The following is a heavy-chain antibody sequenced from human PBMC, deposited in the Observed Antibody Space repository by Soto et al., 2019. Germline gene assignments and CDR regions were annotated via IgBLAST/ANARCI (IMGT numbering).Heavy chain of an antibody. V-gene: IGHV5-51*01. Sequence: GESLKISCKGSGYSFTSYWIGWVRQMPGKGLEWMGIIYPGDSDTRYSPSFQGQVTISADKSISTAYLQWSSLKASDTAMYYCARHGGYGYLYYYYYGMDVWGQGTTVTVSS. CDR1: GYSFTSYW. CDR2: IYPGDSDT. CDR3: ARHGGYGYLYYYYYGMDV. J-gene: IGHJ6*02. D-gene: IGHD5-12*01.